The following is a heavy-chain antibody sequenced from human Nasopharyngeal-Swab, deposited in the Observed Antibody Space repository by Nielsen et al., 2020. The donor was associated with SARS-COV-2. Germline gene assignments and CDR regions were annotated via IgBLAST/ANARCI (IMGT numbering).Heavy chain of an antibody. CDR2: IYRNGLT. J-gene: IGHJ4*02. D-gene: IGHD6-13*01. V-gene: IGHV4-4*02. CDR1: GDSISTSHW. CDR3: ARGAATIPYYFDY. Sequence: SETLSLTCVVSGDSISTSHWWNWVRQSPGKGLVWIGEIYRNGLTSYNPSLKSRLTVSMDESKNQFSLKLTSLTAADTAVYYCARGAATIPYYFDYWGQGTLVTVSS.